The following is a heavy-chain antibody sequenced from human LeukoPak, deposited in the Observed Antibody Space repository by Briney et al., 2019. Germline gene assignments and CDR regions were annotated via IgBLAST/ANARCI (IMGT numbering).Heavy chain of an antibody. Sequence: SETLSLTCTVSGGSISSSSYYWGWIRQPPGKGLEWIGSIYYSGSTYYNPSLKSRVTISVDASKNQFSLKLSSVTAADTAVYYCARDLGYCSGGSCYPLNWFDPWGQGTLVTVSS. CDR3: ARDLGYCSGGSCYPLNWFDP. V-gene: IGHV4-39*07. CDR2: IYYSGST. J-gene: IGHJ5*02. CDR1: GGSISSSSYY. D-gene: IGHD2-15*01.